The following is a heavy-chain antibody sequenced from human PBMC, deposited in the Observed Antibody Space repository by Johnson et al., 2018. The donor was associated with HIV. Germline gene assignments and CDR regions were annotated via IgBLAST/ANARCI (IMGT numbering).Heavy chain of an antibody. CDR2: ISWNSGSI. CDR3: ARDKGYYVSGTDAFDI. D-gene: IGHD3-10*01. J-gene: IGHJ3*02. CDR1: GFSFDKYA. V-gene: IGHV3-9*01. Sequence: VQLVESGGGLVQLGRSLRLSCVASGFSFDKYAMNWVRQVPGKGLEWVSGISWNSGSIGYADSVRGRFTTSRDNAKNSVYLQRNSLRAEDTAVHYCARDKGYYVSGTDAFDIWGQGTLVTVSS.